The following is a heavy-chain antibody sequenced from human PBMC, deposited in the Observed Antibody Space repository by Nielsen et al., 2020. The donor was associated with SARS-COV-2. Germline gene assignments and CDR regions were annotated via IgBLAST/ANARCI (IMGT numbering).Heavy chain of an antibody. CDR1: GYTFTSYA. CDR3: ARARRFPIVGATYSDY. CDR2: INAGNGNT. Sequence: ASVKVSCKASGYTFTSYAMHWVRQAPGQRLEWMGWINAGNGNTKYSQKFQGRVTITRDTSASTAYMELSSLRSEDTAVYYCARARRFPIVGATYSDYWGQGTLVTVSS. D-gene: IGHD1-26*01. V-gene: IGHV1-3*01. J-gene: IGHJ4*02.